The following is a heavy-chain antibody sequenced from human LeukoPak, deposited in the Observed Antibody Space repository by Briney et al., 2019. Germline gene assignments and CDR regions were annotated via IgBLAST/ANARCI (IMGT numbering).Heavy chain of an antibody. CDR2: ISYDGSNK. D-gene: IGHD2-21*02. Sequence: GRSLRLSCAASGFTFSSYAMHWVRQAPGKGLEWVAVISYDGSNKYYADSVKGRFTISRDNSKNTLYLQMNSLRAEDTAVYYCARGPNHVTYWGQGTPVTVSS. CDR3: ARGPNHVTY. V-gene: IGHV3-30-3*01. J-gene: IGHJ4*02. CDR1: GFTFSSYA.